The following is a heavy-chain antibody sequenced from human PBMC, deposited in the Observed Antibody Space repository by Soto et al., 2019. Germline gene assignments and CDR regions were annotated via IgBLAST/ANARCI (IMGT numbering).Heavy chain of an antibody. J-gene: IGHJ4*02. Sequence: ASVKVSCKASGYTFTGYYMHWVRQAPGQGLEWMGWINTNSGGTNYAQKLQGWVTMTRDTSISTAYMKLSRLRSEDTAVYYCARLIVLVPADYPAPVDTAMTDDYWGQGTLVTAPQ. D-gene: IGHD2-2*01. V-gene: IGHV1-2*04. CDR1: GYTFTGYY. CDR2: INTNSGGT. CDR3: ARLIVLVPADYPAPVDTAMTDDY.